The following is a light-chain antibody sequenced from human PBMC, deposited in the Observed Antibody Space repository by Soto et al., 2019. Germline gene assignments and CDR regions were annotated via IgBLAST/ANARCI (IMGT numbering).Light chain of an antibody. Sequence: EILLTQSPGTLSLSPGERATLSCSASQTVRNNLAWYQQKPGQAPRLLIYDASNRATGIPARFSGSGSGTDFTLTISSLEPEDFAVYYCQQRSNWPPLTFGGGTKVDIK. J-gene: IGKJ4*01. V-gene: IGKV3-11*01. CDR2: DAS. CDR1: QTVRNN. CDR3: QQRSNWPPLT.